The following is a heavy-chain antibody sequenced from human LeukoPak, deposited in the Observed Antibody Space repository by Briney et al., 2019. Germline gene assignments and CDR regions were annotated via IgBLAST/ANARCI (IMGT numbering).Heavy chain of an antibody. Sequence: PGGSLRLSCAASGFTFSSYAMSWVRQAPGKGLEWVSAISGSGGSTYYADSVKGRFTISRDNSKNTLYLQMNSLRAEDTAVYYCATLPYYYGSGSPDYWGQGTLVTVSS. J-gene: IGHJ4*02. CDR1: GFTFSSYA. CDR2: ISGSGGST. D-gene: IGHD3-10*01. CDR3: ATLPYYYGSGSPDY. V-gene: IGHV3-23*01.